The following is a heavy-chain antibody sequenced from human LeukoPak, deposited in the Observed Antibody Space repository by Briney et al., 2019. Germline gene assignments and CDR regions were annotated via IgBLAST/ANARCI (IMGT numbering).Heavy chain of an antibody. D-gene: IGHD6-13*01. CDR1: GSTFSSYG. CDR2: IWYDGSNK. J-gene: IGHJ4*02. CDR3: AKERELYSSSWSSSDY. Sequence: PGGSLRLSCAASGSTFSSYGMHWVRQAPGKGLEWVAVIWYDGSNKFYADSVKGRFTISRDNSKHTLYLQVNSLRAEDTAVYYCAKERELYSSSWSSSDYWGQGTLVTVSS. V-gene: IGHV3-33*06.